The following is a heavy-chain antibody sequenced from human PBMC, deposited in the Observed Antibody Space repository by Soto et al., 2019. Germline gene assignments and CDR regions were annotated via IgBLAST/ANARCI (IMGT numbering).Heavy chain of an antibody. CDR3: TTDVTYLSSRFDP. V-gene: IGHV3-15*01. D-gene: IGHD3-16*02. J-gene: IGHJ5*02. CDR2: IKKKADGGTT. CDR1: GFIFSNAW. Sequence: PGGSLRLSCAASGFIFSNAWMSWVRQAPGKGLEWVGLIKKKADGGTTDYAAPLKGRFTISRDDSKNTLYLQMSSLKTEDTAVYYCTTDVTYLSSRFDPWGQGTLVTVSS.